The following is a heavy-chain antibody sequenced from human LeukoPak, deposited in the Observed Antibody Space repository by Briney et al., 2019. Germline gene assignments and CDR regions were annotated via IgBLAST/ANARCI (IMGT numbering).Heavy chain of an antibody. J-gene: IGHJ6*02. CDR3: ARVQYFDFWSGYPYYYYGMDV. CDR1: GFTFSSYG. D-gene: IGHD3-3*01. Sequence: GRSLRLSCAASGFTFSSYGMHWVRQAPGKGLEWVAVIWYDGSNKYYADSVKGRFTISRDNSKNTLYLQMNSLRAEDTAVYYCARVQYFDFWSGYPYYYYGMDVWGQGTTVTVSS. V-gene: IGHV3-33*01. CDR2: IWYDGSNK.